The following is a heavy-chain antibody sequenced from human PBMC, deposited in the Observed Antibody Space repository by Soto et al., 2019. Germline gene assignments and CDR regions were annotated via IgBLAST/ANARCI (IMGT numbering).Heavy chain of an antibody. J-gene: IGHJ4*02. D-gene: IGHD1-26*01. CDR3: ARDLAKGGGSEGFDY. V-gene: IGHV1-2*02. Sequence: ASVKVSCKASGYTFTVYYMHWVRQPPGQGLEWMGWINPKSGGTMYPQKFQGRVTRTWDTSISTAYMALTRLRSDDTAVYYCARDLAKGGGSEGFDYWGQGTMVTVYS. CDR2: INPKSGGT. CDR1: GYTFTVYY.